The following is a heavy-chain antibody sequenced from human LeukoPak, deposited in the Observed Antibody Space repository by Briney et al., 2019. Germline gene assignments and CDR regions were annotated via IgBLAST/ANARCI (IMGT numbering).Heavy chain of an antibody. CDR1: GYSISSGYY. J-gene: IGHJ4*02. Sequence: SETLSLTCTVSGYSISSGYYWGWIRQPPGKGLEWIGSIYHSGSTYYNPSLKSRVTISVDTSKNQFSLKLSSATAADTAVYYCARRGDLLEWLSPTPEGPYYFDYWGQGTLVTVSS. CDR2: IYHSGST. CDR3: ARRGDLLEWLSPTPEGPYYFDY. D-gene: IGHD3-3*01. V-gene: IGHV4-38-2*02.